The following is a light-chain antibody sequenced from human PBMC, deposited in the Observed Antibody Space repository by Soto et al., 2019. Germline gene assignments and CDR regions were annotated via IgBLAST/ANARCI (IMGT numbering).Light chain of an antibody. CDR3: PQRSNWPPT. J-gene: IGKJ1*01. CDR1: QSVSSY. V-gene: IGKV3-11*01. Sequence: EIVLTQSPATLSLSPGEIATLSCRARQSVSSYLAWYQQKPGQAPRLLIYDASNRATGIPARFSGSGSGTDFTLTISRLEPEDFAAYYCPQRSNWPPTFGQGTKVDIK. CDR2: DAS.